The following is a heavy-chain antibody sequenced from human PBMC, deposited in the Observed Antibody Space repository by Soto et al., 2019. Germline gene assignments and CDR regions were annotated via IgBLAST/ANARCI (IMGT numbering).Heavy chain of an antibody. CDR2: IYSGGSI. Sequence: EVQLVETGGGLIQPGGSLRLSCAASGFNITNNYMSWVRQAPGKGLEWVSFIYSGGSIYYEDSVKGRFSISRDISKNTLLLQMNSLRAEDTAVYYCARSYDSSGYYPGSFDYWGQGTLVTVSS. CDR3: ARSYDSSGYYPGSFDY. V-gene: IGHV3-53*02. CDR1: GFNITNNY. J-gene: IGHJ4*02. D-gene: IGHD3-22*01.